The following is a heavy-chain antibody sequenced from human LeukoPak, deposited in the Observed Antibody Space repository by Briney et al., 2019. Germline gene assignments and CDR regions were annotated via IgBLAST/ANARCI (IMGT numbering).Heavy chain of an antibody. D-gene: IGHD6-13*01. Sequence: SQTLSLTCTVSGGSISSGGYYWSWIRQPPGKGLEWIGYIYHSGSTYYNPSLKSRVTISVDRSKNQFSLKLSSVTAADTAVYYCARGRSGSSSEDYYYYMDVWSKGTTVTVSS. V-gene: IGHV4-30-2*01. CDR1: GGSISSGGYY. CDR3: ARGRSGSSSEDYYYYMDV. J-gene: IGHJ6*03. CDR2: IYHSGST.